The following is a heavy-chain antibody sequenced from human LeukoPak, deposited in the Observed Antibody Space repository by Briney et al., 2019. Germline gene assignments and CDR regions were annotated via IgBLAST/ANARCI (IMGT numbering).Heavy chain of an antibody. D-gene: IGHD5-18*01. CDR3: ARDRGYSYEFDY. CDR1: GFTYSSYS. CDR2: ISSSSSYI. V-gene: IGHV3-21*01. Sequence: GGSLRLSCAASGFTYSSYSMNCVRQAPGKGLEWVSSISSSSSYIYYADSVKGRFTISRDNAKNSLYLQMNSLRAEDTAVYYCARDRGYSYEFDYWGQGTRVTVSS. J-gene: IGHJ4*02.